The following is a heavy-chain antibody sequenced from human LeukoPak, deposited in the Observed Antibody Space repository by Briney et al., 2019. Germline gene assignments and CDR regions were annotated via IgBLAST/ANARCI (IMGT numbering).Heavy chain of an antibody. Sequence: GGSLRLSCAASGFSFSSYDMNWVRQAPGKGLEWVSYISTRGITIHYADSVKGRFTISRDNAKSSLHLQMRSLRAEDTAVYYCARDESFDCWGQGTLVTVSS. J-gene: IGHJ4*02. CDR3: ARDESFDC. CDR1: GFSFSSYD. CDR2: ISTRGITI. V-gene: IGHV3-48*03.